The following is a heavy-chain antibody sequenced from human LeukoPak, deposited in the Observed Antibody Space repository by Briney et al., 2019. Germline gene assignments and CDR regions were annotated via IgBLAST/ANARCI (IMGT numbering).Heavy chain of an antibody. CDR1: GYTFTSYG. D-gene: IGHD3-10*01. V-gene: IGHV1-18*01. CDR2: ISAYNGNT. CDR3: ARDLYYYGSGSYEVYYYGMDV. J-gene: IGHJ6*02. Sequence: GASVNVSCKASGYTFTSYGISWARQAPGQGLEWMGWISAYNGNTNYAQKLQGRVTMTTDTSTSTAHMELRSLRSDDTAVYYCARDLYYYGSGSYEVYYYGMDVWGQGTTVTVSS.